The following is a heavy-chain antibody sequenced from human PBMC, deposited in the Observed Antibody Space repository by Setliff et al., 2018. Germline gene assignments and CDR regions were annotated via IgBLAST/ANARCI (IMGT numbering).Heavy chain of an antibody. CDR2: TNHSGST. CDR1: GGSFSDYY. D-gene: IGHD4-17*01. J-gene: IGHJ6*03. V-gene: IGHV4-34*01. CDR3: ARETTMTYYFYYMDV. Sequence: SETLSLTCAVYGGSFSDYYWSWIRQSPGKGLEWIGETNHSGSTNYNPSLKTRVTISVDTSKNQFSLTLSSVTAADTAVYYCARETTMTYYFYYMDVWGKGTTVTVSS.